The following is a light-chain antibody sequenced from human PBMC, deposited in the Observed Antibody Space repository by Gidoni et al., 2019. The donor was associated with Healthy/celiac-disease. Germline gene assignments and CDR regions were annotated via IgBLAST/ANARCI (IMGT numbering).Light chain of an antibody. Sequence: SYELTQPPSVSVSPGQTARITCSGDALPKKYAYWYQQKSGQAPVLVIYEDSKRPSGIPEIFSGSSSGTMATLTISGAQLEDEADYYCYSTDSSGNHRGVFGTGTKVTVL. CDR3: YSTDSSGNHRGV. V-gene: IGLV3-10*01. J-gene: IGLJ1*01. CDR2: EDS. CDR1: ALPKKY.